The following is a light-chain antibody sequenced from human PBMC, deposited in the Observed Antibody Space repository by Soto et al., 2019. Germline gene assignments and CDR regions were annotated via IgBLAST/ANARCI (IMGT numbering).Light chain of an antibody. Sequence: EIVMTQSPATLSVSPVERGTLSCRASQSVSNNYLAWYQQKPGQAPRLLIYGASNRATGIPDRFSGSGSGTDFTLSISRLEPEDFAVYYCQQYSSLWTFGQGTKVDIK. CDR2: GAS. CDR3: QQYSSLWT. CDR1: QSVSNNY. J-gene: IGKJ1*01. V-gene: IGKV3-20*01.